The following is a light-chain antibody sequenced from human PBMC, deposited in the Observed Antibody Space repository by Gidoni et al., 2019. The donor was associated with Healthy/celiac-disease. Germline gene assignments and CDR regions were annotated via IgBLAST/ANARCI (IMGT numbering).Light chain of an antibody. CDR1: QSVSSY. CDR3: QQRSNWPLT. J-gene: IGKJ4*01. CDR2: DAS. V-gene: IGKV3-11*01. Sequence: EIVLKQSPANLSLSPGERATLSCRASQSVSSYLAWYQQKPGQAPRLLIYDASNRATGIPARFSGSGSGTDFTLTISSLEPEDLAVYYCQQRSNWPLTFGGGTKVEIK.